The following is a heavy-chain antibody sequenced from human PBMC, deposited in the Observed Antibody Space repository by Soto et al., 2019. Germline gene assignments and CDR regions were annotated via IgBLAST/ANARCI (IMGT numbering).Heavy chain of an antibody. Sequence: QVQLVQSGAELKKPGASVRVSCKTSGYTFADFYIHWVRQPPGQGFEWMGWMNPNTGGAVYAQKFLGRVAMTRDTSISTAYMELSRLSSNDTAVYFCATSTYAAFWSGSFWGQGTLVTVSS. CDR2: MNPNTGGA. CDR1: GYTFADFY. D-gene: IGHD3-3*01. J-gene: IGHJ4*02. CDR3: ATSTYAAFWSGSF. V-gene: IGHV1-2*02.